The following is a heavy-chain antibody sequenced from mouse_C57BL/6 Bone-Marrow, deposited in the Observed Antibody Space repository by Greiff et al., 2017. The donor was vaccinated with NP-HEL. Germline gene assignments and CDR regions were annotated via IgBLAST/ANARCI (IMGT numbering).Heavy chain of an antibody. CDR3: ARSGSRGGGYFDY. CDR2: IDPSDSYT. Sequence: QVQLQQPGAELVRPGTSVKLSCKASGYTFTSYWMHWVKQRPGQGLEWIGVIDPSDSYTNYNQKFKGKATLTVDTSSSTAYMQRSSLTSEDSAVYYCARSGSRGGGYFDYWGQGTTLTVSS. V-gene: IGHV1-59*01. CDR1: GYTFTSYW. D-gene: IGHD1-1*01. J-gene: IGHJ2*01.